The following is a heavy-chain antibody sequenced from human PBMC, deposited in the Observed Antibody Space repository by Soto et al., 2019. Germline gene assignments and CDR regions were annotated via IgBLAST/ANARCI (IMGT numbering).Heavy chain of an antibody. Sequence: EVQLVEAGGGLVQPGGSLRLSCAASGFTFSSYSMNWVRQAPVTGLEWGSYISSSSCTIYYADSVTGRFTIFRDNAKNSLYLQMNSLRDEDAAVYYCARGGAAGMPVTIFGVVIEPRNWFDPRGQGTMVTVSS. CDR1: GFTFSSYS. CDR2: ISSSSCTI. D-gene: IGHD3-3*01. V-gene: IGHV3-48*02. J-gene: IGHJ5*02. CDR3: ARGGAAGMPVTIFGVVIEPRNWFDP.